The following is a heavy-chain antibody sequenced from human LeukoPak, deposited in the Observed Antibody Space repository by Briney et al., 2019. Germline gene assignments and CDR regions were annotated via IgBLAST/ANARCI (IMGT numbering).Heavy chain of an antibody. D-gene: IGHD6-13*01. CDR1: GYSFTSYW. V-gene: IGHV5-51*01. CDR3: AITQYITSFDY. J-gene: IGHJ4*02. Sequence: GESLKISCKGSGYSFTSYWIAWVRQMPGKGLEWMAIIYPVDSTTRYSPSFQGQVTISVDKSISTAYLQWSALKASDTATYYCAITQYITSFDYWGQGSLVTVSS. CDR2: IYPVDSTT.